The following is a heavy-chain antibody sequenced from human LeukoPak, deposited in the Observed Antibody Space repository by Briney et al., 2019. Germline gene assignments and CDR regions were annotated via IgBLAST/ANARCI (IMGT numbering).Heavy chain of an antibody. J-gene: IGHJ5*02. Sequence: GASVKVSCKASGGTFSSYAISWVRQAPGQGLEWMGGIIPIFGTANYAQKFQGRVTITADESTSTAYMELSSLRSEDTAVYYCARHPYCSSTSCYSSPIYNWFDPWGQGTLVTVSS. CDR2: IIPIFGTA. D-gene: IGHD2-2*02. V-gene: IGHV1-69*13. CDR1: GGTFSSYA. CDR3: ARHPYCSSTSCYSSPIYNWFDP.